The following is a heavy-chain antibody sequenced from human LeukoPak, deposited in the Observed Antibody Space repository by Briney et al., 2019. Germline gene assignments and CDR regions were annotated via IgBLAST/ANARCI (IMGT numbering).Heavy chain of an antibody. Sequence: GGSLRLSCAASGFTFSSYGMHWVRQAPGKGLEWVAVISYDGSNKYYADSVKGRFTISRDNSKNTLYLQMNSLRAGDTAVYYCAKEGYCSGGSCYWWYFDYWGQGTLVTVSS. CDR3: AKEGYCSGGSCYWWYFDY. V-gene: IGHV3-30*18. J-gene: IGHJ4*02. D-gene: IGHD2-15*01. CDR1: GFTFSSYG. CDR2: ISYDGSNK.